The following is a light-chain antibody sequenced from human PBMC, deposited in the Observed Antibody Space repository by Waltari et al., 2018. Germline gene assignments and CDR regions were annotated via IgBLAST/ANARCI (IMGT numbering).Light chain of an antibody. V-gene: IGKV3-11*01. CDR1: QSVSTY. CDR2: DAS. Sequence: EIVLIQSPATLSLSPGERATLSCRASQSVSTYLAWYQQRPGQAPRLLISDASNRATGIPARFSGSGSGTDFTLTISSLEPEDFAVYYCQQRSDWWTFGQGTKVEIK. J-gene: IGKJ1*01. CDR3: QQRSDWWT.